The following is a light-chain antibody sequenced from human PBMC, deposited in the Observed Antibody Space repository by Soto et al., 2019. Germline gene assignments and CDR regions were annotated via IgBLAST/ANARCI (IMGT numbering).Light chain of an antibody. V-gene: IGKV3-20*01. CDR1: QSVSSR. Sequence: VCTQSPGTLSLSPGERATLSCRASQSVSSRLAWYQHKSGQAPRLLISGASRRATGIPDRFSGSGSGTDFTLTISRLEPEDFAVYYCQQYGNSPITFGQGTRLEI. CDR3: QQYGNSPIT. CDR2: GAS. J-gene: IGKJ5*01.